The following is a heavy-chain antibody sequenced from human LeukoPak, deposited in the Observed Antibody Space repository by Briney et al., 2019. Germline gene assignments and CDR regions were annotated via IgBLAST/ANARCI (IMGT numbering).Heavy chain of an antibody. J-gene: IGHJ4*02. CDR1: GFTSSSHA. D-gene: IGHD1-7*01. V-gene: IGHV3-74*01. CDR3: ATAGNYRFDY. CDR2: INPDGSTI. Sequence: GGSLRLSCAASGFTSSSHAMSWVRQAPGQGLVWVSRINPDGSTINYADSVKGRFTISRDNAKNTLYLQMNSLRAEDTAVYYCATAGNYRFDYWGQGTLVTVSS.